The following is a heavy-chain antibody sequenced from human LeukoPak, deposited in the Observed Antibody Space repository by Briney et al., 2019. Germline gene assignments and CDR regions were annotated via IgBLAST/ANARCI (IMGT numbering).Heavy chain of an antibody. CDR3: ARGIPNSYGKDY. Sequence: GSLRLSCAASGFTFSSHWMHWVRQAPGKGLVWVSRIKGDGSSTSYADSVKGRLTISRDNAKNTVYLQMNSLRGEDTAVYYCARGIPNSYGKDYWGQGTLVTVSS. CDR1: GFTFSSHW. J-gene: IGHJ4*02. V-gene: IGHV3-74*01. D-gene: IGHD3-16*01. CDR2: IKGDGSST.